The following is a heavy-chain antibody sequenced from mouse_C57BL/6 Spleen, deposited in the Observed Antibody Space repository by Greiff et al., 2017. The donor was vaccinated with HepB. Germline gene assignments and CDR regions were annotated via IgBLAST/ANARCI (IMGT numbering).Heavy chain of an antibody. J-gene: IGHJ1*03. CDR1: GYTFTSYW. D-gene: IGHD1-1*01. CDR3: ARGNYYGSSPYGYFDV. V-gene: IGHV1-53*01. CDR2: INPSNGGT. Sequence: QVQLQQPGTELVKPGASVKLSCKASGYTFTSYWMHWVKQRPGQGLEWIGNINPSNGGTNYNEKFKSKATLTVDKSSSTAYMQLSSLTSEDSAVYYFARGNYYGSSPYGYFDVWGTGTTVTVSS.